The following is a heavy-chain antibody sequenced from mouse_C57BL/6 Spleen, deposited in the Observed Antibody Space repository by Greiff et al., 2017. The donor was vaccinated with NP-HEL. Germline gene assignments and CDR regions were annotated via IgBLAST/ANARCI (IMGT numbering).Heavy chain of an antibody. J-gene: IGHJ2*01. V-gene: IGHV1-53*01. D-gene: IGHD2-1*01. CDR3: ARRGNYDFDY. CDR2: INPNNGGT. Sequence: QVQLQQPGAELVKPGASVKLSCKASGYTFTSYWMHWVKQRPGRGLEWIGDINPNNGGTSYNQKFKGKATLTVDKSSSTAYMELRSLTSEDSAVYYCARRGNYDFDYWGQGTTLTVSS. CDR1: GYTFTSYW.